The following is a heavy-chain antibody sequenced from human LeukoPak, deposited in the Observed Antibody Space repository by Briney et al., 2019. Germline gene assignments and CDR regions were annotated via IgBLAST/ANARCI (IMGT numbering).Heavy chain of an antibody. Sequence: SQTPSHTRAISGDSVSHNRAAWNWIRQSPSRGLEWLGRTYSRSKWYNAYPVSVKSRITIKPDTYKKQFSLQPKAFTPEDTAVYYCARSNWNGDEPLDYWGQGTLVTVSS. CDR3: ARSNWNGDEPLDY. J-gene: IGHJ4*02. CDR2: TYSRSKWYN. V-gene: IGHV6-1*01. D-gene: IGHD1-20*01. CDR1: GDSVSHNRAA.